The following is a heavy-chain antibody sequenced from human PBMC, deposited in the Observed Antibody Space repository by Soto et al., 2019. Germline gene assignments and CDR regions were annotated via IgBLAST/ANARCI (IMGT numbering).Heavy chain of an antibody. D-gene: IGHD5-18*01. Sequence: ASVKVACKASGYTVTSYGISWVRQAPGQGLEWMGWISAYNGNTNYAQKLQGWVTMTRDTSISTAYMELSRLRSDGTAVYYCARGEDTAMAFDYWGQGTLVNVS. CDR2: ISAYNGNT. CDR3: ARGEDTAMAFDY. V-gene: IGHV1-18*01. J-gene: IGHJ4*02. CDR1: GYTVTSYG.